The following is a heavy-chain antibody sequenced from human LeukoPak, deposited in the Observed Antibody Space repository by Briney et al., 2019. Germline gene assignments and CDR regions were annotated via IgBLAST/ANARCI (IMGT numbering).Heavy chain of an antibody. Sequence: GRSLRLSCAASGFTFSSYGMHWVRQAPGKGLEWVAVISYDGSNKYYADSVKGRFTISRDNSKNTLYLQMNSLRAEDTAVYYCAKDSSGWPFDYWGQGTLVTVPS. CDR3: AKDSSGWPFDY. CDR2: ISYDGSNK. D-gene: IGHD6-19*01. CDR1: GFTFSSYG. J-gene: IGHJ4*02. V-gene: IGHV3-30*18.